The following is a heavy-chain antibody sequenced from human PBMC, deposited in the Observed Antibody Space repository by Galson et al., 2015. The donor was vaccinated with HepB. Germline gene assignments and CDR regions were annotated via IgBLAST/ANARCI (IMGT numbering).Heavy chain of an antibody. J-gene: IGHJ5*02. CDR1: GYTLSRYS. D-gene: IGHD2-15*01. CDR2: ISAYNSDR. V-gene: IGHV1-18*01. CDR3: ARGALVVVVNATQNNWFDP. Sequence: SVKVSCRASGYTLSRYSITWVRQAPGQGLEWVGWISAYNSDRDYAQKFQGRVTMTTDTSTNTAYMELRSLRSDDTAVYYCARGALVVVVNATQNNWFDPWGQGTLVTVSS.